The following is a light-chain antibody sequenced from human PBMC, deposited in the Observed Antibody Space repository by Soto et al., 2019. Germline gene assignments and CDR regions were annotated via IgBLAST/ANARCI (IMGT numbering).Light chain of an antibody. V-gene: IGKV3-11*01. J-gene: IGKJ3*01. CDR2: DAS. CDR3: QQRTNSLT. Sequence: EIVLTQSPATLSLSPGERVTLSCRASQNVSTYLAWYQQKPGQAPRLLIYDASDRATGIPARFSGSGSGTDFTRTISSPEPEESEVYYCQQRTNSLTFGPGTKVDIK. CDR1: QNVSTY.